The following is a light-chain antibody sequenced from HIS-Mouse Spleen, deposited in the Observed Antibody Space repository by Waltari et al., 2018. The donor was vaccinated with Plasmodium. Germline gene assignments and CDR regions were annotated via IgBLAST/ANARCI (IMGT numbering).Light chain of an antibody. J-gene: IGLJ3*02. CDR1: SGSIASNY. CDR3: QSYDSSNWV. V-gene: IGLV6-57*04. CDR2: EDN. Sequence: NFMLTQPHSVSEPPGKTVTISCTRSSGSIASNYVQWYQQRPGSAPTTVIDEDNQRPSGVPDRFSCSIDSSSSSASLTISGLKTENEADYYCQSYDSSNWVFGGGTKLTVL.